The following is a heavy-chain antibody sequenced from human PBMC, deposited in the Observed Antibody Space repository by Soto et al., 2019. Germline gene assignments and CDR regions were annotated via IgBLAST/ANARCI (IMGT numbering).Heavy chain of an antibody. CDR2: IKQDGSEK. CDR1: GFTFSSYW. V-gene: IGHV3-7*01. Sequence: VQLVESGGGLVQPGGSLRLSCAASGFTFSSYWMSWVRQAPGKGLEWVANIKQDGSEKYYVDSVKGRFTISRDNAKNSLYLQMNSLRAEDTAVYYCARDQNFWSGYYLFGYYYYMDVWGKGTTVTVSS. D-gene: IGHD3-3*01. CDR3: ARDQNFWSGYYLFGYYYYMDV. J-gene: IGHJ6*03.